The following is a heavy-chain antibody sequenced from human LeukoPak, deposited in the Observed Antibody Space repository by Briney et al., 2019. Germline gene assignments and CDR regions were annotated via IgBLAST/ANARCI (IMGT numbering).Heavy chain of an antibody. CDR3: ARLFANSDFDY. D-gene: IGHD4/OR15-4a*01. J-gene: IGHJ4*02. CDR1: GGSISSSSYY. V-gene: IGHV4-39*01. Sequence: PSETLSLTCTVSGGSISSSSYYWGWIRPPPGKGLEWSGSIYYSGSTYYNPSLNSRVTISVDTSKNQFSLKLSSVTAADTAVYYCARLFANSDFDYWGQGTLVTVSS. CDR2: IYYSGST.